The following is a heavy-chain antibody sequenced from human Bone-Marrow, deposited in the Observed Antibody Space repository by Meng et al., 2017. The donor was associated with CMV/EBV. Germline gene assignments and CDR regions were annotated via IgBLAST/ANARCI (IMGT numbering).Heavy chain of an antibody. CDR2: IWYDGSNK. V-gene: IGHV3-33*01. Sequence: LRVSCEACGLTFSSYGMHWVRQAPGKGLEWVAVIWYDGSNKYYADSVKGRFTISRDNSKNTLYLQMNSLRAEDTAVYYCARDSMSFDYWGQGTLVTVSS. J-gene: IGHJ4*02. CDR1: GLTFSSYG. CDR3: ARDSMSFDY.